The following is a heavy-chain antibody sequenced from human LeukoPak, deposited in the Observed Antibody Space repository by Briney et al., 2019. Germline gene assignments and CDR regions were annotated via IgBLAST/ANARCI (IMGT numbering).Heavy chain of an antibody. CDR3: VNEIRPNDY. V-gene: IGHV3-23*01. CDR1: GFTFSSYA. CDR2: ISGSGGST. Sequence: PAGSLRLSCAASGFTFSSYAMSWVRQAPGKGLEWVSAISGSGGSTYYADSVKGRFTISRDNSKNTLYLQMNGLGAEDTALYYCVNEIRPNDYWGQGTLVTVSS. D-gene: IGHD4-17*01. J-gene: IGHJ4*02.